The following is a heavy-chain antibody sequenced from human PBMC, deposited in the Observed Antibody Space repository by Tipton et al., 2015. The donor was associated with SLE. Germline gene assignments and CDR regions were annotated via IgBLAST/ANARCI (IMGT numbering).Heavy chain of an antibody. J-gene: IGHJ3*02. CDR3: AREYGGNDASGAFDI. CDR2: IYSGGST. CDR1: GFTVSSNY. Sequence: SLRLSCAASGFTVSSNYMSWVRQAPGKGLEWVSVIYSGGSTYYADSVKGLFTISRHNSKNTLYLQMNSLRAEDTAGYYCAREYGGNDASGAFDIWGQGTMVTVSS. D-gene: IGHD4-23*01. V-gene: IGHV3-53*04.